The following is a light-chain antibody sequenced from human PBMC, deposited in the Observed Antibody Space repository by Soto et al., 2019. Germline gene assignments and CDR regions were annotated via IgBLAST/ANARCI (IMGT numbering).Light chain of an antibody. J-gene: IGKJ5*01. CDR2: AAS. V-gene: IGKV1-9*01. CDR1: QGIRSS. Sequence: DIQLTQSPSFLSASVGDRVTITCRASQGIRSSFAWYQQKPGKAPKLLIYAASTLQSGVPSRFSGSGSGTDFTLTIGSLQPEDFATYFCQQLYSYPITFGQGTRLEIK. CDR3: QQLYSYPIT.